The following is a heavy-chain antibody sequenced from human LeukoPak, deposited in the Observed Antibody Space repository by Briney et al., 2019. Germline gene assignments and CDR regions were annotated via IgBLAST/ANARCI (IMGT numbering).Heavy chain of an antibody. D-gene: IGHD6-13*01. CDR1: GYSISSGYY. CDR3: ARVKAVAAAGTFIWFDP. CDR2: IYHSGRT. J-gene: IGHJ5*02. V-gene: IGHV4-38-2*02. Sequence: SETLSLTCTVSGYSISSGYYWGWIRQPQGNGLEWIGIIYHSGRTDYNPSLKSRVTISEDTSKNQFSLKLSSVTAADTAVYYCARVKAVAAAGTFIWFDPWGQGTLVTVSS.